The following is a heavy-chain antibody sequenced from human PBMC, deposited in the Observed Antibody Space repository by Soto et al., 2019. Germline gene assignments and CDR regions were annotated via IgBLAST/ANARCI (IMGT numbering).Heavy chain of an antibody. CDR2: INPNSGGT. J-gene: IGHJ4*02. Sequence: ASVKVSCKASGYTFTGYYMHWVRQAPGPGLEWMGWINPNSGGTNYAQKFQGRVTMTRDTSISTAYMELSRLRSDDTAVYYCARSRVITLFGVVTDHIFDFWGQGNLATLSS. CDR1: GYTFTGYY. V-gene: IGHV1-2*02. D-gene: IGHD3-3*01. CDR3: ARSRVITLFGVVTDHIFDF.